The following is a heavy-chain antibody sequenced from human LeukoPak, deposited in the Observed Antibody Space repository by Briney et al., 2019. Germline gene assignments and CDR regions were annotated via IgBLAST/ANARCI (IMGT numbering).Heavy chain of an antibody. CDR1: GYTFSTYG. Sequence: ASVKVSCKASGYTFSTYGISWVRQAPGQGLEWMGWISAYNGNTNYAQKFQGRVTMTRDMSTSTVYMELSSLRSEDTAVYYCARGWDTYCSGGSCQGSHNWFDPWGQGTLVTVSS. J-gene: IGHJ5*02. D-gene: IGHD2-15*01. V-gene: IGHV1-18*01. CDR2: ISAYNGNT. CDR3: ARGWDTYCSGGSCQGSHNWFDP.